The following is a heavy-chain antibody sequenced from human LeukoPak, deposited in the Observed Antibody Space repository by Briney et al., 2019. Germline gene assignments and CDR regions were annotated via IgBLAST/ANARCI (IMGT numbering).Heavy chain of an antibody. CDR1: GGSISSGGYY. CDR3: ARGLGDSPPRYYYYGMDV. J-gene: IGHJ6*02. CDR2: IYYSGST. V-gene: IGHV4-31*03. Sequence: SETLSLTCTVSGGSISSGGYYWSWIRQHPGKGLEWIGYIYYSGSTYYNPSLKSRVTISVDTSKNQFSLKLSSVTAADTAVYYCARGLGDSPPRYYYYGMDVWGQGTTVTVSS. D-gene: IGHD2-21*01.